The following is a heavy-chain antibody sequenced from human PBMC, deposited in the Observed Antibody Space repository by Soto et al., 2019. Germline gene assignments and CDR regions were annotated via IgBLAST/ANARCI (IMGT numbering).Heavy chain of an antibody. CDR2: IWYDGSNK. J-gene: IGHJ4*02. D-gene: IGHD3-10*01. CDR1: GFTFSSYG. V-gene: IGHV3-33*01. Sequence: GGSLRLSCAASGFTFSSYGMHWVRQAPGKGLEWVAVIWYDGSNKYYADSVKGRFTISRDNSKNTLYLQMNSLRAEDTAVYYCARGKERNYYGSGSYYNLDYWGQGTLVTVSS. CDR3: ARGKERNYYGSGSYYNLDY.